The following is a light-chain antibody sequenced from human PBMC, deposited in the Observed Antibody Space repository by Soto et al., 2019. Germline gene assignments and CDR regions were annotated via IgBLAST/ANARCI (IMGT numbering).Light chain of an antibody. V-gene: IGKV3-20*01. CDR3: QQYGTSPRT. J-gene: IGKJ1*01. CDR2: ETS. CDR1: QSFSSSY. Sequence: EIVLMQSPGTLSLSPGERATLSCRASQSFSSSYLAWYQQKPGQAPRLLIYETSSRATGIPDRFSGSGSQTDFTLTISRLEPEDFAVYYCQQYGTSPRTLGQGTKV.